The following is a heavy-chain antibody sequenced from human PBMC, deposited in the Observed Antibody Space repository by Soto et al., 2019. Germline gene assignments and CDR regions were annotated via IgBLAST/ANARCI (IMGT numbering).Heavy chain of an antibody. D-gene: IGHD2-15*01. CDR2: IYYSGST. V-gene: IGHV4-39*01. J-gene: IGHJ4*02. CDR1: GGSISSSSYY. CDR3: ARQRAVDIVVVVAANFDY. Sequence: QLQLQELGPGLVKPSETLSLTCTVSGGSISSSSYYWGWIRQPPGKGLEWIGSIYYSGSTYYNPSLKSRVTISVDTSKNQFSLKLSSVTAADTAVYYCARQRAVDIVVVVAANFDYWGQGTLVTVSS.